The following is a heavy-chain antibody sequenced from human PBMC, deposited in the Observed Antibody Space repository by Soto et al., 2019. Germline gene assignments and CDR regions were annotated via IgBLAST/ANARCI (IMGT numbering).Heavy chain of an antibody. CDR2: IKQDGSEK. V-gene: IGHV3-7*01. J-gene: IGHJ6*03. CDR1: GFTFSSYW. Sequence: GGSLRLSCAASGFTFSSYWMSWVRQAPGKGLEWVANIKQDGSEKYYVDSVKGRFTISRDNAKNSLYLQMNSLRAEDMAVYYCARDLGGAYYYYYYMDVWGKGTTVTVSS. CDR3: ARDLGGAYYYYYYMDV. D-gene: IGHD3-16*01.